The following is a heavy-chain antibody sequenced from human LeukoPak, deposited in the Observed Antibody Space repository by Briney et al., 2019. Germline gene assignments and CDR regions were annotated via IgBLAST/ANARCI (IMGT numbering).Heavy chain of an antibody. CDR2: ISYDGSNK. J-gene: IGHJ4*02. CDR1: GFTFSSYG. CDR3: ARDPRWSGYYEVY. D-gene: IGHD3-3*01. V-gene: IGHV3-30*03. Sequence: GGSLRLSCAASGFTFSSYGMHWVRQAPGKGLEWVAVISYDGSNKYYADSVKGRFTISRDNSKNTLYLQMNSLRAEDTAVYYCARDPRWSGYYEVYWGQGTLVTVSS.